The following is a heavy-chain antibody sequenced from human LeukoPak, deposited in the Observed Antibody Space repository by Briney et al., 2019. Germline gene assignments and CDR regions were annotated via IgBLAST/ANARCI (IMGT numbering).Heavy chain of an antibody. J-gene: IGHJ5*02. CDR2: IDHSGST. Sequence: SETLSLTCAVYGGSFSGYYWSWIRQPPGKGLEWIGEIDHSGSTNYNPSLKSRVTISVDTSKNQFSLKLSSVTAADTAVYYCARAGRVPAARRGFDPWGQGTLVTVSS. V-gene: IGHV4-34*01. CDR3: ARAGRVPAARRGFDP. CDR1: GGSFSGYY. D-gene: IGHD2-2*01.